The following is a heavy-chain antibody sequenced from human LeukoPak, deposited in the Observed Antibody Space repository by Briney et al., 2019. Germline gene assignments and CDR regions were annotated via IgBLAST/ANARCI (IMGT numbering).Heavy chain of an antibody. CDR2: IYSGGST. CDR1: GFTVSSNY. CDR3: ARDHIILRGSGSYYIHY. V-gene: IGHV3-66*02. Sequence: GGSLRLSYASSGFTVSSNYMSWVRQAQGKGLEWVSVIYSGGSTYYADSVKGRFTISRDNSKNTLYLQMNSLRAEDTAVYYCARDHIILRGSGSYYIHYWGQGTLVTVSS. D-gene: IGHD3-10*01. J-gene: IGHJ4*02.